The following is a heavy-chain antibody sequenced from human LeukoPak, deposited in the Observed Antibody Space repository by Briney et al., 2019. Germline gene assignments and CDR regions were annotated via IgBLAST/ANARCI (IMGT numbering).Heavy chain of an antibody. CDR2: ISGSGGST. D-gene: IGHD3/OR15-3a*01. Sequence: PGGSLRLSCAASGFTFSSYAMSWVRQAPGKGLEWVSAISGSGGSTYYADSVKGRFTISRDNAKNTLYLQMNSLRGEDTAVYYCARDMLFGESVYNWFDPWGQGTLVTVSS. J-gene: IGHJ5*02. V-gene: IGHV3-23*01. CDR1: GFTFSSYA. CDR3: ARDMLFGESVYNWFDP.